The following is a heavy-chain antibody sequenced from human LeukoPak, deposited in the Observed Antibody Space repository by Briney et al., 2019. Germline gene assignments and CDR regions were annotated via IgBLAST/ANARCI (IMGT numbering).Heavy chain of an antibody. CDR2: IWYDGSNK. CDR3: AIGGSYNWNGQGLDY. J-gene: IGHJ4*02. D-gene: IGHD1-20*01. V-gene: IGHV3-33*01. CDR1: GFTFSSYG. Sequence: GRSLRLSCAASGFTFSSYGMHWVRQAPGKGLEWVAVIWYDGSNKYYADSVKGRFTISRDNSKNTLYLQMNSLRAEDTAVYYCAIGGSYNWNGQGLDYWGQGTLVTVSS.